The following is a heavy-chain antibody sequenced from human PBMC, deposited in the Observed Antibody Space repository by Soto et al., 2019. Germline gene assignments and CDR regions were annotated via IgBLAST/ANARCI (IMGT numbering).Heavy chain of an antibody. J-gene: IGHJ4*02. CDR1: GFTVSNNY. V-gene: IGHV3-53*01. CDR2: ISNTGST. CDR3: AKVNVVVVAATFEYEYYFEY. D-gene: IGHD2-15*01. Sequence: PGCSLRLSCVASGFTVSNNYMSWVRQAPGRGLEWVSSISNTGSTYYAGSVKGRSTIYRDSSTNTLYLEVNSLRADDTAVYYCAKVNVVVVAATFEYEYYFEYWGKGTLVTVS.